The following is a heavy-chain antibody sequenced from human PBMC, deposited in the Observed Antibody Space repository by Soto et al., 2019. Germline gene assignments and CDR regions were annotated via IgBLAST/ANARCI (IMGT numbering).Heavy chain of an antibody. V-gene: IGHV4-4*07. J-gene: IGHJ4*02. CDR1: GGSINGYY. D-gene: IGHD1-26*01. Sequence: SETLSLTCSVSGGSINGYYWSWVRQPAGKGLEWIGRIYTNGDTNYNPSLKSRVTMSIDTSQNRFSLVLSTVTAADSALYFCARGPFSGNSRSFDYWGPGTLVTVSS. CDR2: IYTNGDT. CDR3: ARGPFSGNSRSFDY.